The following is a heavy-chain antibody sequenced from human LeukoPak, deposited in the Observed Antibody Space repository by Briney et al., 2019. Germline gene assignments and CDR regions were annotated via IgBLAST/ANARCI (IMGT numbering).Heavy chain of an antibody. J-gene: IGHJ5*02. D-gene: IGHD6-19*01. Sequence: PGRSLRLSCAASGFTFSSYAMSWVRQAPGKGLEWVSSISGSGGITYYTDSVKGRFIISRDNSKNTLFLQMNSLRAEDTAVYYCAKDSGDTSGNWFDPWGQGTLVTVSS. V-gene: IGHV3-23*01. CDR3: AKDSGDTSGNWFDP. CDR1: GFTFSSYA. CDR2: ISGSGGIT.